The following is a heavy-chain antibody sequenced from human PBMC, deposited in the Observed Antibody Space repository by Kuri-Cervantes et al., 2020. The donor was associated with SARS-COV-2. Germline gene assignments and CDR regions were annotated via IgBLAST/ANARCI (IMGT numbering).Heavy chain of an antibody. J-gene: IGHJ5*02. Sequence: SETLSLTCTVSGGSISSDYWSWIRQPPGKGLEWIGYVSYGGSTNYNSSLKSRVTISADTSKNQFSLKLSSVTAADTAVYYCAKLLITMVRGVKPRDSWFDPWGQGTLVTVSS. CDR1: GGSISSDY. CDR2: VSYGGST. CDR3: AKLLITMVRGVKPRDSWFDP. D-gene: IGHD3-10*01. V-gene: IGHV4-59*08.